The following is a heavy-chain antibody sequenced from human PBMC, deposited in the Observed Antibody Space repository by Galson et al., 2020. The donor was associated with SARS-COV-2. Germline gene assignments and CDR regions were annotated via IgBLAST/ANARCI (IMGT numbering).Heavy chain of an antibody. CDR1: GFPFSSYA. D-gene: IGHD6-13*01. CDR3: AKDIAAAGIEY. J-gene: IGHJ4*02. Sequence: GGSLRLSCAASGFPFSSYAMTWFRQAPGKGLEWVSSIDNSGVNTFHADSVRGRFTISRDNSRKTLYLQMTSLRADDTAVYYCAKDIAAAGIEYLGQGTLVTVSS. CDR2: IDNSGVNT. V-gene: IGHV3-23*01.